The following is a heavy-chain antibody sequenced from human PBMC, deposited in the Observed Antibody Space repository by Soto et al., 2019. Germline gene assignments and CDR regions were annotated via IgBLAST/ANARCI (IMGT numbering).Heavy chain of an antibody. D-gene: IGHD6-19*01. CDR3: TTDFSSGWSQMPFDY. J-gene: IGHJ4*02. CDR1: GFTFSNAW. Sequence: LRLSCAASGFTFSNAWMSWVRQAPGKGLEWVGRIKSKTDGGTTDYAAPVKGRFTISRDDSKNTLYLQMNSLKTEDTAVYYCTTDFSSGWSQMPFDYWGQGTLVTVSS. CDR2: IKSKTDGGTT. V-gene: IGHV3-15*01.